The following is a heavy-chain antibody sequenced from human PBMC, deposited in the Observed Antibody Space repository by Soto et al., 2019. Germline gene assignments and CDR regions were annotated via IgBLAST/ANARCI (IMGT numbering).Heavy chain of an antibody. CDR2: IYHSGST. Sequence: QLQLQESGSGLVKPSQTLSLTCAVSGGSISSGGYSWSWIRQPPGKGLEWIGYIYHSGSTYYNPSLKSRVTLPVARSKHQFSLKLSSVTAADTAVYYCAAGGGLPRYYWGQGTLVTVSS. D-gene: IGHD5-12*01. J-gene: IGHJ4*02. V-gene: IGHV4-30-2*01. CDR3: AAGGGLPRYY. CDR1: GGSISSGGYS.